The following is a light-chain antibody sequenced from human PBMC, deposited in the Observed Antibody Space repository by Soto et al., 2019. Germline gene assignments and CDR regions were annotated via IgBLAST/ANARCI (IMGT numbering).Light chain of an antibody. CDR1: ESVTDY. CDR2: DVS. J-gene: IGKJ1*01. CDR3: QQYGSSGT. V-gene: IGKV3-20*01. Sequence: EIVLTQSPPTLSLSPAERGLPSCTASESVTDYLAWYQQKPGQATRLLVYDVSNRATGIPDRFSGSGSGTDFTLTISRLEPEDFAVYYCQQYGSSGTFGQGTKVDIK.